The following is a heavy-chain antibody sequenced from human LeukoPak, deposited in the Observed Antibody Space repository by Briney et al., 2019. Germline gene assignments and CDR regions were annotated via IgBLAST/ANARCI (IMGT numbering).Heavy chain of an antibody. J-gene: IGHJ6*02. CDR1: GGSFSGSIYY. V-gene: IGHV4-61*01. Sequence: PSETLSLTCTVSGGSFSGSIYYWGWIRQPPGKGLEWIGYIYYSGSTNYNPSLKSRVTISVDTSKNQFSLKLSSVTAADTAVYYCARATYGSGSSLYYYGMDVWGQGTTVTVSS. CDR3: ARATYGSGSSLYYYGMDV. CDR2: IYYSGST. D-gene: IGHD3-10*01.